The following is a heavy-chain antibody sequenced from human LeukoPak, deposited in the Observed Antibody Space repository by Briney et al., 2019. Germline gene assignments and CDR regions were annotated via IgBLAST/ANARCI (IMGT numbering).Heavy chain of an antibody. D-gene: IGHD6-6*01. V-gene: IGHV4-59*08. CDR2: IYYSGST. CDR1: GGSINNYF. Sequence: SETLSLTCTVSGGSINNYFWSWIRQPPGEWMEWIGYIYYSGSTDYNPSLKSRVTISVDTSKNQFSRKLTSVTAADTAVYYCARHTSSSSWFDPWGPGTLVTVSS. J-gene: IGHJ5*02. CDR3: ARHTSSSSWFDP.